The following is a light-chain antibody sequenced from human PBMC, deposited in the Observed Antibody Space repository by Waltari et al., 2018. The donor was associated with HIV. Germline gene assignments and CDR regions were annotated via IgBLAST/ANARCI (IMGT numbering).Light chain of an antibody. CDR1: SSNIGSYY. CDR2: RNN. Sequence: QSVLTQPPSASGTPGQRVTISCSGSSSNIGSYYVYWYQQLPGTAPKLLIYRNNQRPSGVPDRCSGSKSGTSASLAISGLRSEDEADYYCAAWTDSLSGVVFGGGTKLSVL. V-gene: IGLV1-47*01. J-gene: IGLJ2*01. CDR3: AAWTDSLSGVV.